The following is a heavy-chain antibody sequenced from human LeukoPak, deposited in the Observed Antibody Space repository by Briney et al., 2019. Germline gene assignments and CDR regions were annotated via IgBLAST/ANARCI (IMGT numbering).Heavy chain of an antibody. J-gene: IGHJ4*02. Sequence: SETLSLTCTVSGGSISTYYWRWIRRPPGKGLEWIAYIHASGPTNYNPSLKSQITISVDTSKNQFSLKLSSVTAADTAVYYCARHDAGIAARPFDNWGQGTLVTVSS. V-gene: IGHV4-4*09. CDR2: IHASGPT. D-gene: IGHD6-6*01. CDR3: ARHDAGIAARPFDN. CDR1: GGSISTYY.